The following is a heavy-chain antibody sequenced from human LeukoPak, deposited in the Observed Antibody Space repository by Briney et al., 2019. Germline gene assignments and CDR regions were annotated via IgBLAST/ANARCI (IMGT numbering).Heavy chain of an antibody. V-gene: IGHV3-66*01. D-gene: IGHD6-25*01. CDR1: GFTVSSNC. Sequence: GGSLRLSCAASGFTVSSNCMNWVRQAPGKGLEWVSVIYNSGSTYYADSVKGRFTISRDNSNNTLYLQMNSLRAEDTAVYYCARDRAAGYADAFDIWGQGTMVTVSS. J-gene: IGHJ3*02. CDR3: ARDRAAGYADAFDI. CDR2: IYNSGST.